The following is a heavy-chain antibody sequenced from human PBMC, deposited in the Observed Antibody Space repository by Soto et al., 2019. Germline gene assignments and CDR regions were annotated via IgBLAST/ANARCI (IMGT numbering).Heavy chain of an antibody. V-gene: IGHV3-30*18. CDR1: GFTFSSYG. D-gene: IGHD4-17*01. J-gene: IGHJ6*02. CDR3: AKILQLGDYAYYYYVMDV. Sequence: GGSLRLSCAASGFTFSSYGMHWVRQAPGKGLEWVAVISYDGSNKYYADSVKGRFTISRDNSKNTLYLQMNSLRAEDTAVYYCAKILQLGDYAYYYYVMDVWAQRTTVTVSS. CDR2: ISYDGSNK.